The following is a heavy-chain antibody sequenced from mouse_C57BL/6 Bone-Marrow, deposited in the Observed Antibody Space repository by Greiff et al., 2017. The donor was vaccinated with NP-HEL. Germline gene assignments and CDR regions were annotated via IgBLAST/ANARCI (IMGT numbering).Heavy chain of an antibody. V-gene: IGHV5-4*01. CDR2: LSDGGRYT. Sequence: VQVVESGGGLVKPGGSLKLSCAASGFTFSSYAMSWVRPTPEKRLEWVATLSDGGRYTYYPDNVKGRFTISRDNAKNNLYLQMSHLKSEDTAMYYCARDTTAQATYYFDYWGQGTTLTVSS. D-gene: IGHD3-2*02. CDR1: GFTFSSYA. CDR3: ARDTTAQATYYFDY. J-gene: IGHJ2*01.